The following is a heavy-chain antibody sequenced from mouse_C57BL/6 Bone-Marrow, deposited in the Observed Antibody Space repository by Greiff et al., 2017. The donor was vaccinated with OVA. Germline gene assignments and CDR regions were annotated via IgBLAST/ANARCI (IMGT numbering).Heavy chain of an antibody. D-gene: IGHD2-1*01. V-gene: IGHV5-6*01. CDR1: GFTFSSYG. CDR2: ISSGGSYT. Sequence: EVKLMESGGDLVKPGGSLKLSCAASGFTFSSYGMSWVRQTPDKRLEWVATISSGGSYTYYPDSVKGRFTISRDNAKNTLYLQMSSLKSEDTAMYYCARQGGNSFAYWGQGTLVTVSA. CDR3: ARQGGNSFAY. J-gene: IGHJ3*01.